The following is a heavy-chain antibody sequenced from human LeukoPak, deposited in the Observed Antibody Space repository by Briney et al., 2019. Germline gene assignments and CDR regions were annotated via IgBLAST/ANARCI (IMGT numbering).Heavy chain of an antibody. Sequence: PGGSLRLSCAASGFTFSSYSMNWVRQAPGKGLEWVSSISSSGSYIYYADSVKGRFTISRDNAKNSLYLQMNSLRAEDTAVYYCAREFYYSSDFQHWGQGTLVTVSP. CDR3: AREFYYSSDFQH. J-gene: IGHJ1*01. D-gene: IGHD3-22*01. V-gene: IGHV3-21*01. CDR2: ISSSGSYI. CDR1: GFTFSSYS.